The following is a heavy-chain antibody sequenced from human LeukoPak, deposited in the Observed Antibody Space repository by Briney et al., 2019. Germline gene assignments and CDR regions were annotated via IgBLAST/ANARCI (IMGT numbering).Heavy chain of an antibody. J-gene: IGHJ6*04. CDR2: IKQDGSEK. CDR1: GFTFSSNW. CDR3: ARETYYGTMDV. Sequence: PGGSLRLSCAASGFTFSSNWMSWVRQAPGKGLEWVANIKQDGSEKYYVDSVKGRFTISRDNAKNSLYLQMNSLRAEDTAVYYCARETYYGTMDVWGKGTTVTVSS. D-gene: IGHD3-22*01. V-gene: IGHV3-7*03.